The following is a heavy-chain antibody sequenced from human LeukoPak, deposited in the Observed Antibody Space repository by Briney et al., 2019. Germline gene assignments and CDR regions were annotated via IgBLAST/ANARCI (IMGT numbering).Heavy chain of an antibody. Sequence: GASVKVSCKASGYTFTGYYMHWVRQAPGQGLEWMGWINPNSGGTNYAQKFQGRVTMTRDTSISTAYMELSRLRSDDTAVYYCARDHGSSTSCYLFDYWGQGTLVTVSS. CDR3: ARDHGSSTSCYLFDY. J-gene: IGHJ4*02. CDR2: INPNSGGT. CDR1: GYTFTGYY. V-gene: IGHV1-2*02. D-gene: IGHD2-2*01.